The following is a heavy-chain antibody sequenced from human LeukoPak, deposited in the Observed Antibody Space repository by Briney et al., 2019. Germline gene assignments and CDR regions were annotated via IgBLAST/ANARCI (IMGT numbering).Heavy chain of an antibody. CDR1: GGTFSSYA. CDR3: ARVISRYGAFDY. J-gene: IGHJ4*02. Sequence: ASVKVSCKASGGTFSSYAISWVRQAPGQGLEWMGGIIPIFGTANYAQKFQGGVTITTDESTSTAYMELSSLRSEDTAVYYCARVISRYGAFDYWGQGTLVTVSS. V-gene: IGHV1-69*05. D-gene: IGHD2-15*01. CDR2: IIPIFGTA.